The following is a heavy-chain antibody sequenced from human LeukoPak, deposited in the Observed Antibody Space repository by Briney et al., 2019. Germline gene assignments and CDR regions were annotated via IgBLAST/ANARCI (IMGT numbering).Heavy chain of an antibody. J-gene: IGHJ4*02. V-gene: IGHV3-53*01. CDR3: ARVPAGFHYDSSVT. CDR1: GFTVSSTY. CDR2: IHSGGNA. Sequence: GGSLRLSCAASGFTVSSTYMSWFRQDPGKWLEWVSVIHSGGNAYYADSLKGRFTISRDNSKNTLYLQMNSLRAEDTAVYYCARVPAGFHYDSSVTWGQGTLVTVSS. D-gene: IGHD3-22*01.